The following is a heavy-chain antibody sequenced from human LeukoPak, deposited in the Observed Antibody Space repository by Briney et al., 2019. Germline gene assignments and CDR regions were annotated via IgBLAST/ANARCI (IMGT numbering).Heavy chain of an antibody. D-gene: IGHD3-10*02. V-gene: IGHV4-59*01. CDR2: IYYSGST. CDR3: ARVYVDAFDI. CDR1: GGSISSYY. Sequence: SETLSLTCTVSGGSISSYYWSWIRQPPGKGQEWIGYIYYSGSTNYNPSLKSRVTISVDTSKNQFSLKLSSVTAADTAVYYCARVYVDAFDIWGQGTMVTVSS. J-gene: IGHJ3*02.